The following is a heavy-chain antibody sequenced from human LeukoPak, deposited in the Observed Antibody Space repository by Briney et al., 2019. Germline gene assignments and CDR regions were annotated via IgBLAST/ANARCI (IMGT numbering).Heavy chain of an antibody. J-gene: IGHJ6*02. D-gene: IGHD3-9*01. Sequence: SETLSLTCTVSGGSVSSGSYYWSWIRQPPGKGLEWIGYIYYRGSTNYNPSLKSRVTILLDTSKNQFSLKLMSVTPADTAVYYCVRNPPPLDSGGVDVWGQGTTVTVSS. V-gene: IGHV4-61*01. CDR1: GGSVSSGSYY. CDR3: VRNPPPLDSGGVDV. CDR2: IYYRGST.